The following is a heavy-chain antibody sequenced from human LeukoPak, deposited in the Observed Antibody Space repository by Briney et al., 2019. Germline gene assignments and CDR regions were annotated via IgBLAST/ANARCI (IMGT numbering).Heavy chain of an antibody. J-gene: IGHJ5*02. CDR1: GGAISTYY. D-gene: IGHD3-10*01. Sequence: KPSETLSLTCTVSGGAISTYYWSWIRQPAGKGLEWIGRIYTSGTTNSNPSLKSRVTMSVDTSKSQFSLRLTSVTAADTAVYYCARLWFGELFGWFDPWGQGTLVTVSS. V-gene: IGHV4-4*07. CDR3: ARLWFGELFGWFDP. CDR2: IYTSGTT.